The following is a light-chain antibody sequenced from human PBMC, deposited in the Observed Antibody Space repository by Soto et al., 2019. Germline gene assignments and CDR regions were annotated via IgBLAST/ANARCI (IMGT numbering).Light chain of an antibody. CDR3: QHRSSWGGYT. CDR2: DAS. V-gene: IGKV3-11*01. Sequence: EIVLTQSPATLSLSPGERATLSCRASQSVSSYLAWYQHKPGQAPRLLIYDASNRATGIPARFSGSGSGTDFTLTISSLEPEDFALYYCQHRSSWGGYTFGQGTKLEIK. CDR1: QSVSSY. J-gene: IGKJ2*01.